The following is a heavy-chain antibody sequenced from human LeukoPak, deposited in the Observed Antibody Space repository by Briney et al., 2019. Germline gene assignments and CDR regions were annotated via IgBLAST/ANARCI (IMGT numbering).Heavy chain of an antibody. J-gene: IGHJ4*02. D-gene: IGHD1-26*01. CDR2: IYYSGST. CDR1: GGSISSSSYY. Sequence: SETLSLTCTVSGGSISSSSYYWGWIRQPPGKGLEWIGSIYYSGSTYYNPSLKSRVTISVDTSKNQFSLKLSSVTAADTAVYYCAREVGATSDFDYWGQGTLVTVSS. CDR3: AREVGATSDFDY. V-gene: IGHV4-39*07.